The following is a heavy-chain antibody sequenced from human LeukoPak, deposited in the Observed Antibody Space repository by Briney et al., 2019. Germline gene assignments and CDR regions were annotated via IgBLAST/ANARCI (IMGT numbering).Heavy chain of an antibody. CDR3: ARDQLYCSGGICYFDY. V-gene: IGHV3-74*01. CDR1: GFTFSSYW. J-gene: IGHJ4*02. CDR2: INSDGRST. D-gene: IGHD2-15*01. Sequence: GGSLRLSCAASGFTFSSYWIHWVRQAPGKGLVWVSRINSDGRSTSSADSVKGRFTISRDNAKNTLYLQMNSLRTEDTAVYYCARDQLYCSGGICYFDYWGQGTLVTVSS.